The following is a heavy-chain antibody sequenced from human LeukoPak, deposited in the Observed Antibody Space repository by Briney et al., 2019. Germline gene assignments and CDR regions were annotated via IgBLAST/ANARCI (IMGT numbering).Heavy chain of an antibody. V-gene: IGHV5-51*01. Sequence: GESLKISCKGSGYSFTSYWIGWVRQMPGKGLEWMGIIYPGDSDTRYSPSFQGQVTISADKSISTAYLQWSSLKASDTAMYYCARLQSLGSGSDNYYYYMDVWGKGTTVTISS. D-gene: IGHD3-10*01. J-gene: IGHJ6*03. CDR2: IYPGDSDT. CDR1: GYSFTSYW. CDR3: ARLQSLGSGSDNYYYYMDV.